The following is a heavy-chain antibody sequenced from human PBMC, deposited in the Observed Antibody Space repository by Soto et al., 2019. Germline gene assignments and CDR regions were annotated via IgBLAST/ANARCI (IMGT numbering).Heavy chain of an antibody. V-gene: IGHV1-24*01. CDR1: GYTLTDLS. J-gene: IGHJ4*02. CDR3: ADPLWSKYNYDY. Sequence: ASVKVSCKVSGYTLTDLSMHWVRQAPGKGLEWMGGFDPEDGETIHAQKFQGRVTMTEDTSTETAYMELSSLRSEDTAVYYCADPLWSKYNYDYWGPGTLVTVYS. D-gene: IGHD3-10*01. CDR2: FDPEDGET.